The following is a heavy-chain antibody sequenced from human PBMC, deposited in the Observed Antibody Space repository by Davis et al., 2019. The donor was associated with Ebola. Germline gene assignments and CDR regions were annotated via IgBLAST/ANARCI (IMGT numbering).Heavy chain of an antibody. CDR2: ISSSSNYI. Sequence: GRSLRPSCPPSGFIFSSYSMNWVRQAPGKGLEWVSFISSSSNYIYYADSVKVRFTTSRDNAKNSLYLQMNTLRAEDTAVYYCVRDPALVVTGGGWHFDLWGRGTLVTVSS. J-gene: IGHJ2*01. V-gene: IGHV3-21*01. CDR1: GFIFSSYS. D-gene: IGHD2-21*02. CDR3: VRDPALVVTGGGWHFDL.